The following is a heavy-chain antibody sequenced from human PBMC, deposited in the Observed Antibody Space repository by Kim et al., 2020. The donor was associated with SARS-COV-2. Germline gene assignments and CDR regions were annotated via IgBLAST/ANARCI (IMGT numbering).Heavy chain of an antibody. V-gene: IGHV3-23*01. CDR2: ISGSGGSP. D-gene: IGHD6-13*01. CDR3: AKDSWSLSRGAAGGYYF. CDR1: GFTFSSYA. J-gene: IGHJ4*01. Sequence: GGSLRLSCAASGFTFSSYAMNWVRQAPGKGHEWVSSISGSGGSPYYADSVKGRFTISRDNSKNTRYLQMNSLRAEDTAVYYCAKDSWSLSRGAAGGYYF.